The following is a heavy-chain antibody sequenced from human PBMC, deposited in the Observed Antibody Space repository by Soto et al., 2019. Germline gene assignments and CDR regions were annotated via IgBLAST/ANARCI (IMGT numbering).Heavy chain of an antibody. V-gene: IGHV3-21*01. D-gene: IGHD2-2*01. CDR2: VSSSSSHI. CDR3: ARGISDHVVVVPAALDV. Sequence: PAGSLRLSCSASGSPFMRYSMNWVRPAQGKGLEWVSSVSSSSSHIYYADSVKGRFTISRDNADNSLYLQMNSLRADDTAVYFCARGISDHVVVVPAALDVWGQGTTVTFAS. J-gene: IGHJ6*02. CDR1: GSPFMRYS.